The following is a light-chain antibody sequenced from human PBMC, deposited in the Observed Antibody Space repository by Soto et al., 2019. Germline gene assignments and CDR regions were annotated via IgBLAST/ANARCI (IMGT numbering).Light chain of an antibody. CDR1: QSVNTN. Sequence: EIVMTQSPATLSVSPGQRVTLSCRASQSVNTNLAWYHHKPGQAPRLLIYGAATGATGIPARFSAAGSGTDFTPTISRLEPEDFAVYYCQQYGSSPWTFGQGTKVDIK. CDR3: QQYGSSPWT. J-gene: IGKJ1*01. CDR2: GAA. V-gene: IGKV3-15*01.